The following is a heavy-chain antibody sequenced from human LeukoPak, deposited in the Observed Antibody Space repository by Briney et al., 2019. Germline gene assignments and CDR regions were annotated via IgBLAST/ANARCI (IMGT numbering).Heavy chain of an antibody. D-gene: IGHD3-10*01. CDR3: AKDRGVGGATANDY. V-gene: IGHV3-30-3*01. J-gene: IGHJ4*02. Sequence: GGSLRLSCAASGFTFSSYAMNWVRQAPGKGLEGVAVISYDGSNKYYADSVKGRFTISRDNSKNTLYLQMNSLRAEDTAVYYCAKDRGVGGATANDYWGQGTLVTVSS. CDR2: ISYDGSNK. CDR1: GFTFSSYA.